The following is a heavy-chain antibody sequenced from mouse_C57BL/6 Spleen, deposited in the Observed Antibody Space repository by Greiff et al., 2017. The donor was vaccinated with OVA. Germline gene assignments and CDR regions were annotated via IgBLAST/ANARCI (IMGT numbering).Heavy chain of an antibody. D-gene: IGHD2-4*01. Sequence: VQLQQSGPELVKPGASVKISCKASGYAFSSSWMNWVKQRPGKGLEWIGRIYPGDGDTNYNGKFKGKATLTADKSSSTAYMQLSSLTSEDSAVYFCAEDYDDGVVYAMDYWGQGTSVTVSS. CDR2: IYPGDGDT. V-gene: IGHV1-82*01. CDR1: GYAFSSSW. J-gene: IGHJ4*01. CDR3: AEDYDDGVVYAMDY.